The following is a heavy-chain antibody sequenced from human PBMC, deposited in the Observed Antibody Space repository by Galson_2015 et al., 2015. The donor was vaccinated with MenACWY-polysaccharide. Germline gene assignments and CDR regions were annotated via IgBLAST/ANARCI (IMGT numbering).Heavy chain of an antibody. J-gene: IGHJ4*02. CDR3: VRDRVVRGVHDC. V-gene: IGHV3-48*03. CDR1: GFSFSSHE. CDR2: ISTSGSPI. Sequence: SLRLSCAASGFSFSSHEMNWVRQAPGEGLEWLAYISTSGSPIYYADSVKGRFTTSRDNAKNSLYLQMDSLRVEDTAVYYCVRDRVVRGVHDCWGQGTLVTVSS. D-gene: IGHD3-10*01.